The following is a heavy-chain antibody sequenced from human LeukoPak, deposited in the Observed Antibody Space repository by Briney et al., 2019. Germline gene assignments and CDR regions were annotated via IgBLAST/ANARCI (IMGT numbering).Heavy chain of an antibody. V-gene: IGHV3-30*03. Sequence: GGSLRLSCAASGFTFSSYAMHWVRQAPGKGLEWVAVISYDGRNKYYAESVKGRITISRDNSKNTLYLQMNSLRAEDTAVYYCARDYYDSSGQLHAGAHAFDIWGQGTMVTVSS. D-gene: IGHD3-22*01. CDR2: ISYDGRNK. J-gene: IGHJ3*02. CDR1: GFTFSSYA. CDR3: ARDYYDSSGQLHAGAHAFDI.